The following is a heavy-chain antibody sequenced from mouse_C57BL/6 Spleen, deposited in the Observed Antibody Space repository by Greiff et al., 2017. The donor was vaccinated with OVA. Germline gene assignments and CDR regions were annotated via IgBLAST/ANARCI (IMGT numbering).Heavy chain of an antibody. CDR3: ARTPYMDY. J-gene: IGHJ4*01. V-gene: IGHV1-82*01. Sequence: VQLQQSGPELVQPGASVKISCKASGYAFSSSWMNWVKQRPGKGLEWIGRIYPGDGDTNYNGKFKGKATLTADKSSSTAYMQLSSLTSEDSAVYFCARTPYMDYWGQGTSVTVSS. CDR2: IYPGDGDT. CDR1: GYAFSSSW.